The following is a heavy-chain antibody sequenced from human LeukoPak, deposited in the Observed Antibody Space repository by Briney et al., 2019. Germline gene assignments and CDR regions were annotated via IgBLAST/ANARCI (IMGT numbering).Heavy chain of an antibody. CDR2: ISGSGGST. CDR1: GFTFSSYA. V-gene: IGHV3-23*01. D-gene: IGHD6-19*01. CDR3: AKGIALAGTDFLDY. Sequence: GGSLRLSCAASGFTFSSYAMSWVRQAPGKGLEWVSSISGSGGSTYYADSVKGRFHISRDNSNNTLYLQINSLRAEDTAVYYCAKGIALAGTDFLDYWGQGTLVTVSS. J-gene: IGHJ4*02.